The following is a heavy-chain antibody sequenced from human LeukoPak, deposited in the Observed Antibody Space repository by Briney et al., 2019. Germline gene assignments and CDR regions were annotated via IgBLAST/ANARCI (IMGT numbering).Heavy chain of an antibody. CDR1: GFTVSNNY. D-gene: IGHD3-16*01. Sequence: GGSLRLSCAASGFTVSNNYMSWVRQAPGKGLEWVSLIYSDGSTSYADSVKGRFTISRDNSGNTLYLQMNSLRAEDTAVYYCARVVNLVRGGGDYFDYWGQGTLVTVSS. CDR2: IYSDGST. CDR3: ARVVNLVRGGGDYFDY. V-gene: IGHV3-53*01. J-gene: IGHJ4*02.